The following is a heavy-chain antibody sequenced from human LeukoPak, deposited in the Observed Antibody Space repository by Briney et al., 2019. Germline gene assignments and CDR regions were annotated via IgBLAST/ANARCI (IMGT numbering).Heavy chain of an antibody. CDR1: GYTFTSYD. Sequence: ASVKVSCKASGYTFTSYDISWVRQATGQGLEWMGWMNPNSGNTGYAQKFQGRVTMTRNTSITTTYMELSSLRSEDTAVYYCAVYYFNSSGYVPFWGQGTMVTVSS. J-gene: IGHJ3*01. CDR2: MNPNSGNT. CDR3: AVYYFNSSGYVPF. V-gene: IGHV1-8*01. D-gene: IGHD3-22*01.